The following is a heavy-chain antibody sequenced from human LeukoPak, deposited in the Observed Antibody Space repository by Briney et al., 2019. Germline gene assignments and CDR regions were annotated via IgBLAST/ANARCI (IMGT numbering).Heavy chain of an antibody. CDR1: GFGFNYYG. D-gene: IGHD3-16*01. Sequence: PGRSLRLSCAASGFGFNYYGMVWSRQSPGKGLEWVATISYDERGKHYADSVQGRFTISRDNSKSVLYLQLDYLRPEDTAVYYCSTDGTPKFEHWGQGTLVTVSS. CDR2: ISYDERGK. V-gene: IGHV3-30*03. CDR3: STDGTPKFEH. J-gene: IGHJ1*01.